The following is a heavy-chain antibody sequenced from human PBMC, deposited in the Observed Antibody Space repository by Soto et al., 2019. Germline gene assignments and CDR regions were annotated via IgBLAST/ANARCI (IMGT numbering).Heavy chain of an antibody. CDR2: IEQDGSEK. V-gene: IGHV3-7*05. D-gene: IGHD6-19*01. Sequence: EVQLVESGGGLVQPGGSLRLSCAASGFSFGDYWMNWVRQAPGKGLEWVANIEQDGSEKNYVDSVKGRFTISRDNARNSLYVQMNSLRVADTAVYFCAGGFGWESDLWGPGTHVTVSS. CDR1: GFSFGDYW. CDR3: AGGFGWESDL. J-gene: IGHJ5*02.